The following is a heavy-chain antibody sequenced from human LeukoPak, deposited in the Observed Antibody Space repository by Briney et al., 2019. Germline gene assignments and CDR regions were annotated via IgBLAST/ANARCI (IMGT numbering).Heavy chain of an antibody. Sequence: SETLSLTCTVSRGSISSGSYYRSWIRQPAGKGLDWVVRIYTSGSTNYNPSLKSRVTISVDTSKNQFSLKLSSVTAADTAVYYSARETNFPPLTLFGVVSRDAFDIWGQGTMVTVSS. D-gene: IGHD3-3*01. J-gene: IGHJ3*02. CDR3: ARETNFPPLTLFGVVSRDAFDI. V-gene: IGHV4-61*02. CDR1: RGSISSGSYY. CDR2: IYTSGST.